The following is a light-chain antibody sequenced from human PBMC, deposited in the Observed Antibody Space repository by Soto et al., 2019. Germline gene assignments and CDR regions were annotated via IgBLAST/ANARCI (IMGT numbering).Light chain of an antibody. CDR1: QDISRW. V-gene: IGKV1-39*01. CDR2: AAS. Sequence: DIQMTQSPPTLPASAGDRFTITCRASQDISRWLAWYQQKPGKAPKLLIYAASNLQSGVPSRFCGSGSGTDFALTISSLQPEDFATYYCQQSYSTLRAFGQGTKVDIK. J-gene: IGKJ1*01. CDR3: QQSYSTLRA.